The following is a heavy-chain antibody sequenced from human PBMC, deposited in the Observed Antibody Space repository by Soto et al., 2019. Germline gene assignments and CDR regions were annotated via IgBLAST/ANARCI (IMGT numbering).Heavy chain of an antibody. CDR1: GGSISSYY. CDR2: IYYSGST. D-gene: IGHD3-22*01. V-gene: IGHV4-59*01. J-gene: IGHJ4*02. Sequence: SETLSLTCTVSGGSISSYYWSWIRQPPGKGLEWIGYIYYSGSTNYNPSLKSRVTISVDTSKNQFSLKLSSVTAADTAVYYCERERYYHSSGYLHFDHWGQGTLVTVSS. CDR3: ERERYYHSSGYLHFDH.